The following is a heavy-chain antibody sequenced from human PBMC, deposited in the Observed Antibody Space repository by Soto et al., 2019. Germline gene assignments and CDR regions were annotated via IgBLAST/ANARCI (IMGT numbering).Heavy chain of an antibody. CDR2: ISSSSSTI. CDR3: ARDMAYSSSSLPSFLSCPDY. D-gene: IGHD6-6*01. Sequence: PGGSLRLSCAASGFTFSSYSMNWVRQAPGKGLEWVSYISSSSSTIYYADSVKGRFTIPRDNAKNSLYLQMNSLRAEDTAVYYCARDMAYSSSSLPSFLSCPDYWGQGTLVTVSS. CDR1: GFTFSSYS. V-gene: IGHV3-48*01. J-gene: IGHJ4*02.